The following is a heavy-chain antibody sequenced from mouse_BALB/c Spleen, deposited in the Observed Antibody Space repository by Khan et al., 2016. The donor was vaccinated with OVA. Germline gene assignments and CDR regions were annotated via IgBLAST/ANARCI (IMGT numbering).Heavy chain of an antibody. V-gene: IGHV1S137*01. CDR2: ISTYSGNT. Sequence: QDQLQQSGPELVRPGVSVKISCKGSGYTFTDYAMHWVKQSHAKSLEWIGLISTYSGNTNYNQKFKGKATMTVDKSSSTAYMELARLTSEDSAIYYCARPAYDGYYDYWGQGTTLTVSS. CDR1: GYTFTDYA. CDR3: ARPAYDGYYDY. J-gene: IGHJ2*01. D-gene: IGHD2-3*01.